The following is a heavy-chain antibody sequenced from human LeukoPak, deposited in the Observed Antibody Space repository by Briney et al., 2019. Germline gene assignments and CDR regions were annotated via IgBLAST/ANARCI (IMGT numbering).Heavy chain of an antibody. V-gene: IGHV3-7*01. J-gene: IGHJ3*02. CDR3: ARDRAGPDPYDAFDI. CDR2: IKQDGSEK. D-gene: IGHD6-13*01. CDR1: GFTFSSYW. Sequence: PGGSLRLSCAASGFTFSSYWMSWVRQAPGKGLEWVANIKQDGSEKYYVDSVKGRFTISRDNAKNSLYLQMNSLRADDTAVYYCARDRAGPDPYDAFDIWGQGTMVTVSS.